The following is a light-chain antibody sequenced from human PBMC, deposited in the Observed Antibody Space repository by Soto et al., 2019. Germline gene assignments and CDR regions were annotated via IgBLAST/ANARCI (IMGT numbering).Light chain of an antibody. CDR1: QSVSSSY. CDR3: QQYGSSRVYT. Sequence: EIVLTQSPGTLSLSPGERATLSCRASQSVSSSYLAWYQQKPGQAPRLLIYGASSRATGIPDRFSGSGSGTDVTLTISRLEPEDFAVYYCQQYGSSRVYTVGQGTKLEIK. CDR2: GAS. J-gene: IGKJ2*01. V-gene: IGKV3-20*01.